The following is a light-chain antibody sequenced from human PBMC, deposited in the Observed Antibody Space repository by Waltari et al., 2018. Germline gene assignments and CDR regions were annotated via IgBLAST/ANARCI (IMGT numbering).Light chain of an antibody. CDR1: PKITRW. CDR2: DVS. V-gene: IGKV1-5*01. CDR3: QQYNTYCS. J-gene: IGKJ4*01. Sequence: DIQMIQSPSTLSASVGDRVTITCRPSPKITRWSAWYQQKPGKATKLLMYDVSTLESGVPSRFSGRGSGTEFTLTISSLQPDDFAVYYCQQYNTYCSFGGGTKVEI.